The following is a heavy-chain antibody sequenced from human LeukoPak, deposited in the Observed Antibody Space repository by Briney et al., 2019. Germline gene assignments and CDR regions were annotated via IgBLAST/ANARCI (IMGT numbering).Heavy chain of an antibody. V-gene: IGHV4-59*01. CDR2: IYYSGST. Sequence: SETLSLTPTVSGGSTSSYYTCCMRQPPGKGLEWIGYIYYSGSTNYNPSLKSRVTISVDTSKNQFSLKLSSVTAADTAVYYCARGRDVGGFDAFDSWGQGTMVTVSS. CDR3: ARGRDVGGFDAFDS. J-gene: IGHJ3*02. CDR1: GGSTSSYY.